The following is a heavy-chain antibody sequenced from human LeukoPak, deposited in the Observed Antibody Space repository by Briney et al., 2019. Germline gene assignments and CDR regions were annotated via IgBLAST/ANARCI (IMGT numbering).Heavy chain of an antibody. CDR2: IYYSGST. J-gene: IGHJ4*02. CDR3: ARGFYDILTGYYTAFDY. CDR1: GGSISSYY. D-gene: IGHD3-9*01. Sequence: PSETLSLTCTVSGGSISSYYWSWIRQPPGKGLEWIGYIYYSGSTNYNPSLKSRVTISVDTSKNQFSLKLSSVTAADTAVYYCARGFYDILTGYYTAFDYWGQGTLVTVSS. V-gene: IGHV4-59*01.